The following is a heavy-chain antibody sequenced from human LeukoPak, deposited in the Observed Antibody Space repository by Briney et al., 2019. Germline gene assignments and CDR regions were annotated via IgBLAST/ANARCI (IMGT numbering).Heavy chain of an antibody. J-gene: IGHJ3*01. CDR3: ARDLRFELSAYDSKVPLDV. CDR1: GGSISTYY. CDR2: ISYSGST. D-gene: IGHD3-10*01. Sequence: SETLSLTCTVSGGSISTYYWSWIRQAPGKGLEWICFISYSGSTYYDASVKSRFTLSVDTSKNPFSLKMTPLTAADTAVYFCARDLRFELSAYDSKVPLDVWARGTIVSVSS. V-gene: IGHV4-59*01.